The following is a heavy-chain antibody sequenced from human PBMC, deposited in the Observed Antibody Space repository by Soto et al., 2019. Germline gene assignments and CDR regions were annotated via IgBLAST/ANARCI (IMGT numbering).Heavy chain of an antibody. V-gene: IGHV4-59*08. CDR2: IYYGGTT. CDR3: ARLRAFVQALDP. J-gene: IGHJ5*02. CDR1: GGTIRPNY. D-gene: IGHD3-16*01. Sequence: SETLCHTNIVSGGTIRPNYWAWIRQPPGKGLEWVGYIYYGGTTSYNPSLDSRVTISLETSKSQISLRLSSVTAADTAVYYCARLRAFVQALDPWVQGTLVTVSS.